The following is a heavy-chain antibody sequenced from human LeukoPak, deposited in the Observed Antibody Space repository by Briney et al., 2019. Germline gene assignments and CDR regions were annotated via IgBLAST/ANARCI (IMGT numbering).Heavy chain of an antibody. CDR2: IIPIFGTA. D-gene: IGHD6-6*01. J-gene: IGHJ4*02. CDR1: GGTFSSYA. V-gene: IGHV1-69*05. CDR3: ARVITGYSSSPDYFDY. Sequence: GASVKVSCKASGGTFSSYAISWVRQAPGQGLEWMGGIIPIFGTANYAQKFQGRVTITTDESTSTAYMELSSLRSEDTAVYYCARVITGYSSSPDYFDYWGQGTLVTVSS.